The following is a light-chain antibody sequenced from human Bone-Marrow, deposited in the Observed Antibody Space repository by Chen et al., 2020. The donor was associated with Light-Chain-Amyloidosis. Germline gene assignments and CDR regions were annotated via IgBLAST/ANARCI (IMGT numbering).Light chain of an antibody. CDR2: GAS. V-gene: IGKV3-20*01. J-gene: IGKJ2*01. CDR1: QYIRNSY. Sequence: VSTQSPASLSLSPGDIATLSRTASQYIRNSYLAWNQQRPGQAPGLLIYGASTRATDILDRFSVSESATDITLTSTSLGLEDRAVYYCQQHDGSPPYTVGQGTKLE. CDR3: QQHDGSPPYT.